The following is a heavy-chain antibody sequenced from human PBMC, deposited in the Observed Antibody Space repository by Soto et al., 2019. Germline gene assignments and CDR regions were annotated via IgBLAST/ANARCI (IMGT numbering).Heavy chain of an antibody. CDR3: AKPQDDSSGYYHLTYYYGMDV. CDR1: GFTFSSYA. CDR2: ISGSGGST. J-gene: IGHJ6*02. V-gene: IGHV3-23*01. Sequence: GGSLRLSCAASGFTFSSYAMSWVRQAPGKGLEWVSAISGSGGSTYYADSVKGRFTISRDNSKNTLYLQMNSLRAEDTAVYYCAKPQDDSSGYYHLTYYYGMDVWGQGTTVTVSS. D-gene: IGHD3-22*01.